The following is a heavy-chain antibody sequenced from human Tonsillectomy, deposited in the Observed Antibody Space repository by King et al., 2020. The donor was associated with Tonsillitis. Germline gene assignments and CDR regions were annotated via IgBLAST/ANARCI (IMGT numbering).Heavy chain of an antibody. D-gene: IGHD2-21*01. J-gene: IGHJ4*02. CDR1: GFTFSSYA. V-gene: IGHV3-23*04. CDR3: AKRLVSLGMIAPRD. Sequence: VQLVESGGGLVQPGGSLRLSCAASGFTFSSYAMSWVRQAPGKGLEWVSAISCCGGSTYYADSVKGRFTISRDNSKNTLYLQMNSLRAEDTAVYYCAKRLVSLGMIAPRDWGQGTLVTVSS. CDR2: ISCCGGST.